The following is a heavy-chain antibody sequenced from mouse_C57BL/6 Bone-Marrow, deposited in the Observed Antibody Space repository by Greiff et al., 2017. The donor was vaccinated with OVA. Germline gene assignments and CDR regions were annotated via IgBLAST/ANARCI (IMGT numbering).Heavy chain of an antibody. CDR1: GYSITSGYY. CDR2: ISYDGSN. CDR3: AREGIYYYGSSRYFDV. J-gene: IGHJ1*03. Sequence: EVQLQESGPGLVKPSQSLSLTCSVTGYSITSGYYWNWIRQFPGNKLEWMGYISYDGSNNYNPSLKNRISITRDTSKNQFFLKLNSVTTEDTATYYCAREGIYYYGSSRYFDVWGTGTTVTVSS. D-gene: IGHD1-1*01. V-gene: IGHV3-6*01.